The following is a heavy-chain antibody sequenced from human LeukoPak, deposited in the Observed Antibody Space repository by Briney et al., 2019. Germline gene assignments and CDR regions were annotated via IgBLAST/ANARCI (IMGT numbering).Heavy chain of an antibody. CDR2: ISGSGGST. CDR3: AKDLLYDSSGSKGYFDY. D-gene: IGHD3-22*01. Sequence: GRSLRLSCAVSGFAFSSYGLYWVRQAPGKGLEWVSAISGSGGSTYYADSVKGRFTISRDNSKNTLYLQMNSLRAEDTAVYYCAKDLLYDSSGSKGYFDYWGQGTLVTVSS. J-gene: IGHJ4*02. CDR1: GFAFSSYG. V-gene: IGHV3-23*01.